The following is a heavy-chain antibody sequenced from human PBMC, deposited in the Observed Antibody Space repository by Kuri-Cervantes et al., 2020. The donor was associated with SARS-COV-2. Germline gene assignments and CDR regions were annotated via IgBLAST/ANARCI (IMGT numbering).Heavy chain of an antibody. CDR3: ARVGTALVLVVDDYSMDY. J-gene: IGHJ6*02. CDR2: ISYNGRNK. Sequence: GGSLRPSWAASGFTFSSYEMYWVRQAPGKGLEWVAVISYNGRNKYYADSVKGRFTISRDNSKNTLYLKMNSLRAEDTAVYYCARVGTALVLVVDDYSMDYWGQGTMVTVSS. D-gene: IGHD5-18*01. V-gene: IGHV3-30*01. CDR1: GFTFSSYE.